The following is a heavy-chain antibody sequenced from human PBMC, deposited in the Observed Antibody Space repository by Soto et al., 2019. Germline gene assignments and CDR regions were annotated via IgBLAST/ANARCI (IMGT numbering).Heavy chain of an antibody. CDR3: ARVFTYYYDSSGYFQRRGAFDI. CDR1: GFTFSSYG. J-gene: IGHJ3*02. V-gene: IGHV3-33*01. D-gene: IGHD3-22*01. CDR2: IWNDGSNK. Sequence: GGSLRLSCAASGFTFSSYGMHWVRQAPGKGLEWVAVIWNDGSNKYYVDSVKGRFTISRDNSKNTLYLQMNSLRAEDTAVYYCARVFTYYYDSSGYFQRRGAFDIWGHGTMVT.